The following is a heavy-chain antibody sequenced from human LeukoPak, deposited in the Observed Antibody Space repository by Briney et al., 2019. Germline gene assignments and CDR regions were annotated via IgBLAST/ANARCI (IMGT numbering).Heavy chain of an antibody. J-gene: IGHJ4*02. V-gene: IGHV4-34*01. CDR2: INHSGST. CDR1: GGSFSGYY. CDR3: ARSWTRKTLDY. D-gene: IGHD6-13*01. Sequence: TSETLSLTRAVYGGSFSGYYWSWIRQPPGKGLEWIGEINHSGSTNYNPSLKSRVTISVDTSKNQFSLKLSSVTAADTAVYYCARSWTRKTLDYWGQGTLVTVSS.